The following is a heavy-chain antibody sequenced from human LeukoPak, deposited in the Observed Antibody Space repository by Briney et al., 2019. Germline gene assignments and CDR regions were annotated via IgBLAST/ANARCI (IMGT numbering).Heavy chain of an antibody. Sequence: SETLSLTCTVSGASISSYLWSWIRQPAGKGLEWIGRMHSSVSTSYNPSLKSRVTMSVDTSKNQFSLRLSSVTAADTAVYYCARPSITMVRGGAYDIWGQGTMVTVSS. J-gene: IGHJ3*02. V-gene: IGHV4-4*07. CDR3: ARPSITMVRGGAYDI. CDR1: GASISSYL. CDR2: MHSSVST. D-gene: IGHD3-10*01.